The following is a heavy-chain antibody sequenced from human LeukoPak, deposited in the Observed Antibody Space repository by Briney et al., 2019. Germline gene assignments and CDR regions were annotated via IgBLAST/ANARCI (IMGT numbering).Heavy chain of an antibody. J-gene: IGHJ4*02. CDR2: ISGSGSIT. D-gene: IGHD3-22*01. V-gene: IGHV3-23*01. CDR3: ARKLGSGSSY. Sequence: GGSLRLSCAASGFTFSSYAASWVRQAPGKGLEWVSLISGSGSITYYADSVKGRFTISRDNSKNTLYLQMNSLRAEDTAVYYCARKLGSGSSYWGQGTLVTVSS. CDR1: GFTFSSYA.